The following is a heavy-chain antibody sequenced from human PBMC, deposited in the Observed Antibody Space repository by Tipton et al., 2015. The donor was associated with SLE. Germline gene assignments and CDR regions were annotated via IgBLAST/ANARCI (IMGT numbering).Heavy chain of an antibody. CDR1: GGSISSSSYY. CDR3: ARFRYYDLLYYFDY. D-gene: IGHD3-3*01. J-gene: IGHJ4*02. CDR2: IYYSGST. Sequence: TLSLTCTVSGGSISSSSYYWGWIRQPPGKGLEWIGSIYYSGSTYYNPSLKSRVTISVDTSKNQFSLKLSSVTAADTAVYYCARFRYYDLLYYFDYWGQGTLATVSS. V-gene: IGHV4-39*07.